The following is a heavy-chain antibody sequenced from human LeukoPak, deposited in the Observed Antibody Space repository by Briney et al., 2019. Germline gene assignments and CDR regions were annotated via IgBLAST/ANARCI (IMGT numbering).Heavy chain of an antibody. V-gene: IGHV4-61*08. CDR3: ARDGAVSTIFGVVNYYYGMDV. D-gene: IGHD3-3*01. Sequence: PSETLSLTCTVSGGSISSGGYYWSWIRQHPGKGLEWIGYIYYSGSTNYNPSLKSRVTISVDTSKNQFSLKLSSVTAADTAVYYCARDGAVSTIFGVVNYYYGMDVWGQGTTVTVSS. CDR1: GGSISSGGYY. CDR2: IYYSGST. J-gene: IGHJ6*02.